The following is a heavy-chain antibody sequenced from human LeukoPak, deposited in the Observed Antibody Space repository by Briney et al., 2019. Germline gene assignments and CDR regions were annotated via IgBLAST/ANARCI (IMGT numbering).Heavy chain of an antibody. D-gene: IGHD5-18*01. J-gene: IGHJ4*02. CDR2: IIPIFGTA. V-gene: IGHV1-69*13. CDR3: ARAGRYGYNNYDY. Sequence: ASVKVSCKASGGTFSSYAISWVRQAPGQGLEWMGGIIPIFGTANYAQKFQGRVTITADESTSTAYMELSSLRSEDTAVYYCARAGRYGYNNYDYWGQGTLVTVSS. CDR1: GGTFSSYA.